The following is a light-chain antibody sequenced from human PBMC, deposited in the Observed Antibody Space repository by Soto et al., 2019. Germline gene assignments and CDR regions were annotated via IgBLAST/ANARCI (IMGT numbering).Light chain of an antibody. Sequence: QSALTQPASVSGSPGQSITISCTGTSTDVGNFNLVSWYQQHPGKAPKLIIYEANKRPSGVSSRFSGSKSDNTASLTISGLRSEDEADYHCCSYAGGSAYVFGTGTKLTGL. V-gene: IGLV2-23*01. J-gene: IGLJ1*01. CDR1: STDVGNFNL. CDR2: EAN. CDR3: CSYAGGSAYV.